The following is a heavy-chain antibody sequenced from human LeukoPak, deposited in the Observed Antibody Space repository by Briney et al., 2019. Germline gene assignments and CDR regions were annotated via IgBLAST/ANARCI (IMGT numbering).Heavy chain of an antibody. CDR3: ARRMNSSGWYDAFDI. D-gene: IGHD6-19*01. CDR2: ISGSGGST. Sequence: PGGSLRLSCAASEFTFSSYAMSWVRQAPGKGLEWVSAISGSGGSTYYADSVKGRFTISRDNSKNTLYLQMNSLRAEDTAVYYCARRMNSSGWYDAFDIWGQGTMVTVSS. J-gene: IGHJ3*02. CDR1: EFTFSSYA. V-gene: IGHV3-23*01.